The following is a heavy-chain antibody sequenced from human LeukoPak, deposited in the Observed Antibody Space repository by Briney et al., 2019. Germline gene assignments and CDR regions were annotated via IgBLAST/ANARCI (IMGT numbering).Heavy chain of an antibody. D-gene: IGHD3-3*01. CDR1: GYTLTELS. Sequence: ASVKVSCKVSGYTLTELSMHWVRQAPGKGLEWMGGFDPEDGETIYAQKFQGRVTMTEDTSTDTAYMELSSLRSEDTAVYYCARAVGRFLEWFSRDWFDPWGQGTLVTVSS. CDR2: FDPEDGET. CDR3: ARAVGRFLEWFSRDWFDP. V-gene: IGHV1-24*01. J-gene: IGHJ5*02.